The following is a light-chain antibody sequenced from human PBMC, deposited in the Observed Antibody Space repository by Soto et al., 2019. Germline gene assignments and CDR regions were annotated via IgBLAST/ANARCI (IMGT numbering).Light chain of an antibody. CDR2: DAS. Sequence: IVMTQSPATLSVSPGERATLSCRASQSFRSKLAWHQQKPGQAPRLLIYDASTRATGIPARFSGSGSGTEFTLTISSLQSEDFAVYYCQQYNNWPPITFGQGTRLEIK. CDR3: QQYNNWPPIT. J-gene: IGKJ5*01. V-gene: IGKV3-15*01. CDR1: QSFRSK.